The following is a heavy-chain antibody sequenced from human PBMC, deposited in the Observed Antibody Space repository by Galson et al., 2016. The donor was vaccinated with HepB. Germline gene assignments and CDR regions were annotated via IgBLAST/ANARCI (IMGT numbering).Heavy chain of an antibody. D-gene: IGHD2-2*01. CDR3: ARREAFGCSSTSCFRFDP. Sequence: SETLSLTCTVSGGSISDSNYYWAWIRRPPGKGLEWIGTFVYGGSGSHNPSLKSRVAMSVDTSMSQLSLTLTSVTAADTAVYYCARREAFGCSSTSCFRFDPWGQGTRVTVSS. CDR2: FVYGGSG. J-gene: IGHJ5*02. CDR1: GGSISDSNYY. V-gene: IGHV4-39*01.